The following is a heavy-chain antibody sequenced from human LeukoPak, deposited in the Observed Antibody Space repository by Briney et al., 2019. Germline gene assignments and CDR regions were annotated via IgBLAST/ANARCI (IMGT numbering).Heavy chain of an antibody. J-gene: IGHJ4*02. CDR3: ARGDASGRPGIGFDF. V-gene: IGHV4-59*01. D-gene: IGHD1-26*01. CDR2: FHDSEST. CDR1: GGSISNSY. Sequence: SETLSLTCAVYGGSISNSYWSWLRQPPGKGLEWIGFFHDSESTNYNPSLKSRVSISLDTSKNQVSLWLSSVTAADTAVYYCARGDASGRPGIGFDFWGQGTLVTVSS.